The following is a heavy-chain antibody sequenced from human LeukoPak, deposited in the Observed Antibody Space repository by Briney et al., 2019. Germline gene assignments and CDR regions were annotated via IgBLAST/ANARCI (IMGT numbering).Heavy chain of an antibody. Sequence: SETLSLTCTVSGGSISSGGYYWGWIRQHPGKGWEWIGYIYYSGSTYYNPSLKSRVTISVDTSKNQFSLKLSSVTAADTAVYYCARHHPYGGFCSGGSCLTDYWGQGTLVTVSS. CDR2: IYYSGST. CDR3: ARHHPYGGFCSGGSCLTDY. D-gene: IGHD2-15*01. CDR1: GGSISSGGYY. J-gene: IGHJ4*02. V-gene: IGHV4-39*01.